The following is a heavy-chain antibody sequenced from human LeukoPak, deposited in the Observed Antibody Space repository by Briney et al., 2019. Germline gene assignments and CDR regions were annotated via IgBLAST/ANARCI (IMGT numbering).Heavy chain of an antibody. CDR2: IYYSGST. J-gene: IGHJ3*02. CDR1: GGSISSYY. Sequence: SETLSLTCTVSGGSISSYYWSWIRQPPGKGLEWIGYIYYSGSTNYNPSLMSRVTISVNTSKNQFSLKLSSVTAADTAVYYCARGSRTFGVVVVVATAGDAFDIWGQGTMVTVSS. V-gene: IGHV4-59*08. CDR3: ARGSRTFGVVVVVATAGDAFDI. D-gene: IGHD2-15*01.